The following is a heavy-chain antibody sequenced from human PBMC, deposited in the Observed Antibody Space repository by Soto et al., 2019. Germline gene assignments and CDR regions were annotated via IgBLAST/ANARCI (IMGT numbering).Heavy chain of an antibody. D-gene: IGHD2-2*01. V-gene: IGHV3-23*01. Sequence: EVQLLESGGGLVQPGGSLRLSCAASGFTFSSYAMSWVRQAPGKGLEWVSAISGSGGSTYYADSVKGRFTISRDNSKNTLFLQMNTLRAEDTAVYYCAKEEWVVPAAMMRLWGQGTLVTVSS. CDR3: AKEEWVVPAAMMRL. J-gene: IGHJ4*02. CDR2: ISGSGGST. CDR1: GFTFSSYA.